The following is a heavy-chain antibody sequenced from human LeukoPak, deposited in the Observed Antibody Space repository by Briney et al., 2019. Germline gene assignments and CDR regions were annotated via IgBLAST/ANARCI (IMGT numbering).Heavy chain of an antibody. J-gene: IGHJ1*01. CDR2: ISRSSSYI. D-gene: IGHD2-8*01. CDR3: ARDLRGGVFQH. Sequence: PGGSLRLSCAASGFTFSSYSMNWVRQAPGKGLEWVSSISRSSSYIYYADSVKGRFTISRDNAKNSLYLQMNSLRAEDTAVYYCARDLRGGVFQHWGQGTLVTVSS. V-gene: IGHV3-21*01. CDR1: GFTFSSYS.